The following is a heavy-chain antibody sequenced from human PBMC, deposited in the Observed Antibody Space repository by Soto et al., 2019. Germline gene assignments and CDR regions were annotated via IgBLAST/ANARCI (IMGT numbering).Heavy chain of an antibody. Sequence: PSETLSLTCAVYGGSFSGYYWSWIRQPPGKGLEWIGEINHSGSTNYNPSLKSRVTISVDTSKNQFSLKLSSVTAADTAVYYCARGEEWELLFDYWGQGTLVTVSS. D-gene: IGHD1-26*01. CDR2: INHSGST. CDR3: ARGEEWELLFDY. V-gene: IGHV4-34*01. J-gene: IGHJ4*02. CDR1: GGSFSGYY.